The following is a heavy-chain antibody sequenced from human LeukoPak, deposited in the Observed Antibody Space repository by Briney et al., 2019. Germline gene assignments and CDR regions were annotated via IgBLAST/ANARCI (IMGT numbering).Heavy chain of an antibody. Sequence: GGSLRLSCAASGFTFSSYSMNWVRQAPGKGLEWVSSIGSSSSYIYYADSVKGRFTISRDNAKNSLYLQMNSLRAEDTAVYYCARDSSYFAFDIWGQGTMVTVSS. CDR2: IGSSSSYI. D-gene: IGHD5-12*01. V-gene: IGHV3-21*01. CDR1: GFTFSSYS. CDR3: ARDSSYFAFDI. J-gene: IGHJ3*02.